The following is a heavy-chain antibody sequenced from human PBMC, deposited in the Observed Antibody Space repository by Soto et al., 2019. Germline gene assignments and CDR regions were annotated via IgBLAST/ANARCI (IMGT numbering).Heavy chain of an antibody. J-gene: IGHJ6*02. Sequence: GALRLSCAASGFTFRSYGMHWVRQAPGKGLEWVAVIWYDGSNKNYADSVKGRFTISRDNSKNTLYLQMNSLRAEDTAVYYCAGDGELENGYGMDGWGQGTTVTVSS. V-gene: IGHV3-33*01. D-gene: IGHD1-1*01. CDR2: IWYDGSNK. CDR3: AGDGELENGYGMDG. CDR1: GFTFRSYG.